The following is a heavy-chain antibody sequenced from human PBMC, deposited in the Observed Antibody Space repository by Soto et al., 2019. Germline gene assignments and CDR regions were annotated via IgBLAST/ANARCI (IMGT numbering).Heavy chain of an antibody. V-gene: IGHV5-10-1*03. J-gene: IGHJ6*02. D-gene: IGHD4-17*01. CDR1: GHRFTTYW. CDR3: ASPTMTSTSFYYAMDV. Sequence: EVQLVQSGAEVKKPGESLTISCKTSGHRFTTYWISWVRQMPGKGLEYMGKSNPTDSETNYSPCFEGHVTFSVDRATSTAYVRWTSLKASDTAMYYCASPTMTSTSFYYAMDVWGQGTTVTVSS. CDR2: SNPTDSET.